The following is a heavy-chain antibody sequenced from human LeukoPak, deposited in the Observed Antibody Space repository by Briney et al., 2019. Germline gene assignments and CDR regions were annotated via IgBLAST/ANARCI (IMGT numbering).Heavy chain of an antibody. CDR1: GFTFSDYY. D-gene: IGHD3-22*01. J-gene: IGHJ4*02. CDR3: ARDHRAGLNFDY. CDR2: ISSSGSTI. V-gene: IGHV3-11*01. Sequence: PGGSLRLSCAASGFTFSDYYMSRIRQAPGKGLEWVSYISSSGSTIYYADSVKGRFTISRDNAKNSLYLQMNSLRAEDTAVYYCARDHRAGLNFDYWGQGTLVTVSS.